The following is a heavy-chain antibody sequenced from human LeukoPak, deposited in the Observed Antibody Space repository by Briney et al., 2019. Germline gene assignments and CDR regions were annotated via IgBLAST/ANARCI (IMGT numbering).Heavy chain of an antibody. Sequence: SVKVSCKASGGTFSSYTISWVRQAPGQGLEWMGRIIPILGIANYAQKFQGRVTITADKSTSTAYMELSSLRSEDTAVYYCARGGGYSYGYDDYGGQEPLVTVSS. CDR3: ARGGGYSYGYDDY. J-gene: IGHJ4*02. D-gene: IGHD5-18*01. V-gene: IGHV1-69*02. CDR2: IIPILGIA. CDR1: GGTFSSYT.